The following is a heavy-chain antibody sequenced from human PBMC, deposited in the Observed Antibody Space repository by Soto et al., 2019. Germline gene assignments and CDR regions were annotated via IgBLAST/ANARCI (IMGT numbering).Heavy chain of an antibody. Sequence: SSETLSLTCTVSGGSISSYYWSWIRQPPGKGLEWIGYIYYSGSTNYNPSLKSRVTISVGTSKNQFSLKLSSVTAADTAVYYCAREEVYDGSYSYWGQGTLVTVSS. CDR1: GGSISSYY. CDR2: IYYSGST. D-gene: IGHD3-22*01. V-gene: IGHV4-59*01. CDR3: AREEVYDGSYSY. J-gene: IGHJ4*02.